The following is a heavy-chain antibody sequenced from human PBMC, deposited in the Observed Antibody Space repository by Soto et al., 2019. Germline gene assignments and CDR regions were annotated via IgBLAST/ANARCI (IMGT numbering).Heavy chain of an antibody. V-gene: IGHV2-26*01. CDR2: IFSNDEK. J-gene: IGHJ4*02. D-gene: IGHD1-1*01. CDR3: ARISRYAYDFDY. Sequence: QVTLKESGPMLVKPTETLTRTCTVSGPPLSDVNVGVTWVRQPPGKALEWLAHIFSNDEKSYSTSLKSRLTISKDTSKSQVVLSMTNMDPVDTATYYCARISRYAYDFDYWDQGTLVTVSS. CDR1: GPPLSDVNVG.